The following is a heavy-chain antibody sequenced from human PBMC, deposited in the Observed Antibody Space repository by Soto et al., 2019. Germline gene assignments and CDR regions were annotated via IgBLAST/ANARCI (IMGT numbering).Heavy chain of an antibody. CDR2: IYHSGST. V-gene: IGHV4-30-2*01. CDR1: GGSISSGGYS. D-gene: IGHD2-2*01. CDR3: ARVPDR. J-gene: IGHJ5*02. Sequence: SETLSPTCAVSGGSISSGGYSWSWIRQPPGKGLEWIGYIYHSGSTYYNPSLKSRVTISVDRSKNQFSLKLSSVTAADTAVYYCARVPDRWGQGTLVTVS.